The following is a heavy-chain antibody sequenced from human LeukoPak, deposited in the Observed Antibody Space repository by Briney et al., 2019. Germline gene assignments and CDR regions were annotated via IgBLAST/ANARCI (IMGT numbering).Heavy chain of an antibody. CDR1: GGTFSSYA. J-gene: IGHJ3*02. CDR2: IIPIFGTA. CDR3: ARAVRRVTDAFDI. V-gene: IGHV1-69*05. Sequence: SVEVSCKASGGTFSSYAISWVRQAPGQGLEWMGGIIPIFGTANYTQKFQGRVTITTDESTSTAYMELSSLRSEDTAVYYCARAVRRVTDAFDIWGQGTMVTVSS. D-gene: IGHD3-10*01.